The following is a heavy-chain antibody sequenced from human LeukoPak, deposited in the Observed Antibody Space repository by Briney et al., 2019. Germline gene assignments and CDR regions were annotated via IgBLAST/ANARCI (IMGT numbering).Heavy chain of an antibody. CDR2: IYYSGST. CDR3: AKYSAPLSSYDFWSGYYIGVFTDY. CDR1: GGSISSYY. J-gene: IGHJ4*02. V-gene: IGHV4-59*08. D-gene: IGHD3-3*01. Sequence: SETLSLTCTVSGGSISSYYWSWIRQPPGKGLEWIGYIYYSGSTNYNPSLKSRVTISVDTSKNQFSLKLSSVTAADTAVYYCAKYSAPLSSYDFWSGYYIGVFTDYWGQGTLVTVSS.